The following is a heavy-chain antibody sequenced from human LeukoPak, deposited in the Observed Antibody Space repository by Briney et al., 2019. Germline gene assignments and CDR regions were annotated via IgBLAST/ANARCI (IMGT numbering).Heavy chain of an antibody. V-gene: IGHV1-18*01. J-gene: IGHJ4*02. Sequence: VASVKVSCKASGYTFTSYGISWVRQAPGQGLEWMGWISAYNGNTNYAQKLQGRVTITADESTSTAYMELSSLRSEDTAVYYCARGYAFDYWGQGTLVTVSS. CDR1: GYTFTSYG. D-gene: IGHD3-16*01. CDR2: ISAYNGNT. CDR3: ARGYAFDY.